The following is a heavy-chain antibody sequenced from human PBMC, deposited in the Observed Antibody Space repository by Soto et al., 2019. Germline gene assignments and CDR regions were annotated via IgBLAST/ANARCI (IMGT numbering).Heavy chain of an antibody. Sequence: QVPLVESGGGLVKPGGSLRLSCAASGFAFSAYYMSWIRQAPGKGLEWLSYISESGTTIYYADSVKGRFTISRDNAKKSLYLQMNSLRAEDTAVYYFTRSDYDTSGYTDYWGQGTLVTVSS. CDR2: ISESGTTI. CDR1: GFAFSAYY. D-gene: IGHD3-22*01. J-gene: IGHJ4*02. CDR3: TRSDYDTSGYTDY. V-gene: IGHV3-11*01.